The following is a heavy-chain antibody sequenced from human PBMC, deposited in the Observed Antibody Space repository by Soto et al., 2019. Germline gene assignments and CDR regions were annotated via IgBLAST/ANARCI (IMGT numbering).Heavy chain of an antibody. CDR3: AGDLPRASGYRTSTYNWFDP. D-gene: IGHD5-12*01. V-gene: IGHV1-18*01. J-gene: IGHJ5*02. Sequence: ASVKVSCKSSGDSFKTYSISWVRQAPGQGLEWMGGIIPNNGKPNYAQKLQGRVTMTTDTSTSTAYMELRSLRSDDTAVYYCAGDLPRASGYRTSTYNWFDPWGQGTLVTVSS. CDR1: GDSFKTYS. CDR2: IIPNNGKP.